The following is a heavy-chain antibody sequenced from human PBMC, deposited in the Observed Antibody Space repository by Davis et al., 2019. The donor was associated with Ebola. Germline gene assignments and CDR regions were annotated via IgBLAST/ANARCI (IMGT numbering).Heavy chain of an antibody. Sequence: ESLKISCADSVITFSSYVMTWVRQAPAKGLECVSAISGSGGTTYYAGYVKGRFTASRDNSKKTMYLQMNSLRAEDTAVYYCARSGLSFGVVKYHYGMDVWGKGTTVTVSS. J-gene: IGHJ6*04. CDR3: ARSGLSFGVVKYHYGMDV. D-gene: IGHD3-3*01. CDR2: ISGSGGTT. V-gene: IGHV3-23*01. CDR1: VITFSSYV.